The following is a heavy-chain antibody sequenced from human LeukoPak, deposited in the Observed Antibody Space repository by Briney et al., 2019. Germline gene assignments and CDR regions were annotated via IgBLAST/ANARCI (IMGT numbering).Heavy chain of an antibody. CDR3: AKPDYYGSGSYEWFDP. Sequence: PGGSLRLSCAASGFTFSRDSMNWVRQAPGKGLEWVSYINGGGSPIFYADSVRGRFTISRDNSKNTLYLQMNSLRAEDTAVYYCAKPDYYGSGSYEWFDPWGQGTLVTVSS. J-gene: IGHJ5*02. V-gene: IGHV3-48*01. D-gene: IGHD3-10*01. CDR1: GFTFSRDS. CDR2: INGGGSPI.